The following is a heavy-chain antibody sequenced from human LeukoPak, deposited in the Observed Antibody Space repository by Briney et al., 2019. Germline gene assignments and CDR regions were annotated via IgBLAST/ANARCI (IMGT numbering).Heavy chain of an antibody. Sequence: GGSLRLSCAASGFTFSSYGMHWVRQAPGKGLEWVASIRFDGSNKYYADSVKGRFTISRDNSKNTLYLQMNSLRAEDTAVYYCAKDIVVVPAAGNWFDPWGQGTLVTVSS. CDR1: GFTFSSYG. CDR3: AKDIVVVPAAGNWFDP. D-gene: IGHD2-2*01. CDR2: IRFDGSNK. J-gene: IGHJ5*02. V-gene: IGHV3-30*02.